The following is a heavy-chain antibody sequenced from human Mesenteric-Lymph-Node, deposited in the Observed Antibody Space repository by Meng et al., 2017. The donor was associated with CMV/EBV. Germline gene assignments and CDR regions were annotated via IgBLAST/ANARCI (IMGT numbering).Heavy chain of an antibody. CDR1: GFTFSSYG. CDR3: ARGGYCSSSSCPWYFDL. J-gene: IGHJ2*01. D-gene: IGHD2-2*01. V-gene: IGHV3-33*01. CDR2: IWYDGSNK. Sequence: GESLKISCAASGFTFSSYGMHWVRQAPGKGLEWVAVIWYDGSNKYYADSVKGRFTISRDNSKNTLYLQMNSLRAEDTAVYYCARGGYCSSSSCPWYFDLWGRGTLVTVSS.